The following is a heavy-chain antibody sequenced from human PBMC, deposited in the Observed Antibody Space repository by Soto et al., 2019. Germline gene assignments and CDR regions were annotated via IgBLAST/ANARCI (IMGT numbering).Heavy chain of an antibody. Sequence: QVQLVQSGAEVKKPGSSVKVSCQASGSTFSSYTVSWVRQAPGQGLEWMGRIIPVLGVTNYAPKFKGRVTIIADKSKTTAYMELSSLRSGDTAVYYCARRRYCGADCYSKYYYGMDVWGQGTTVTVSS. V-gene: IGHV1-69*02. CDR3: ARRRYCGADCYSKYYYGMDV. CDR1: GSTFSSYT. CDR2: IIPVLGVT. D-gene: IGHD2-21*02. J-gene: IGHJ6*02.